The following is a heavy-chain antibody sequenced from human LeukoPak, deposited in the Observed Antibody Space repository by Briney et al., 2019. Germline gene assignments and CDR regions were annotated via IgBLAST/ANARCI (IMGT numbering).Heavy chain of an antibody. V-gene: IGHV1-18*04. CDR3: ARDRRGGDSEFDY. CDR1: GYTFTGYY. D-gene: IGHD2-21*02. J-gene: IGHJ4*02. Sequence: ASVKVSCKASGYTFTGYYIHWVRQAPGQGLEWMGWISAYNGNTNYAQKLQGRVTMTTDTSTSTAYMELRSLRSDDTAVYYCARDRRGGDSEFDYWGQGTLVTVSS. CDR2: ISAYNGNT.